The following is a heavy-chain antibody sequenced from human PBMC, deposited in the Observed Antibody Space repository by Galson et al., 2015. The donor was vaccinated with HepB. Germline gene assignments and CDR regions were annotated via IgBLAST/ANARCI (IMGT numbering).Heavy chain of an antibody. Sequence: CAISGDSVSSNSAAWNWIRQSPSRGLEWLGRTYYRSKWYYDYAVSVRSRITINPDISRNQFSLQFYSVPPEYTAVYYCARNVYYYTICYYYKPGWVDPWCQGTLVTVSS. J-gene: IGHJ5*02. CDR1: GDSVSSNSAA. CDR2: TYYRSKWYY. V-gene: IGHV6-1*01. D-gene: IGHD3-22*01. CDR3: ARNVYYYTICYYYKPGWVDP.